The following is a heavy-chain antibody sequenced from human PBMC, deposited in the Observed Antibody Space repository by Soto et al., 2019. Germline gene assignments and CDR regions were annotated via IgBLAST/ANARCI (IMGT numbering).Heavy chain of an antibody. J-gene: IGHJ4*02. CDR3: VSVGRYYDSSGYSVDF. Sequence: PSETLSLTCTVSGGSISSYYWSWIRQPPGKGLEWIGYISYSGSTNYNPSLKSRVTISVDTSKNQLSLKLSSVTAADTAVYYCVSVGRYYDSSGYSVDFWGQGTLVTVSS. CDR1: GGSISSYY. D-gene: IGHD3-22*01. CDR2: ISYSGST. V-gene: IGHV4-59*01.